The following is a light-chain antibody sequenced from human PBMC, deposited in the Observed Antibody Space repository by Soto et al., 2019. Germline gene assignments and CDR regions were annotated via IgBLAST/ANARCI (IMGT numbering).Light chain of an antibody. CDR1: SSDVGTYNL. J-gene: IGLJ1*01. V-gene: IGLV2-23*03. CDR2: EGS. Sequence: QSALTQPASVSGSPGQSITISCTGTSSDVGTYNLVSWYQRHPGKAPKVIIYEGSKRPSGVSNRFSGSKSGNTASLTISWLQAEDEADFYCCSYASNNTFYVFGTGTKFTVL. CDR3: CSYASNNTFYV.